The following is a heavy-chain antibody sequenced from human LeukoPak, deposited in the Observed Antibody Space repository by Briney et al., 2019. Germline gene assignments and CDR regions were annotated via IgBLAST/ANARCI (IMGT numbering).Heavy chain of an antibody. V-gene: IGHV3-23*01. D-gene: IGHD7-27*01. CDR3: AADNWGWGDYYFDY. CDR1: GFTFSSYA. J-gene: IGHJ4*02. CDR2: ISGSGGST. Sequence: GGSLRLSCAASGFTFSSYAMSWVRQAPGKGLEWDSAISGSGGSTYYADSVKGRFTISRDNSKNTLYLQMNSLRAEDTAVYYCAADNWGWGDYYFDYWGQGTLVTVSS.